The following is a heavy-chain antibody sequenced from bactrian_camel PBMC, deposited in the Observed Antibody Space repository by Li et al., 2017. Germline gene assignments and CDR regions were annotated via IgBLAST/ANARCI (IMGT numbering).Heavy chain of an antibody. CDR1: GLTYSWSC. J-gene: IGHJ4*01. D-gene: IGHD6*01. CDR2: ISSDGST. V-gene: IGHV3S67*01. CDR3: AAEMSQYCVVVAGTLRGLGQFEYTS. Sequence: VQLVESGGGSVQAGGSLRLSCAASGLTYSWSCMGWFREVPGKEREGVASISSDGSTSVADSVKGRFTISRDNAKNTLYLQMNSLKPEDTATYYCAAEMSQYCVVVAGTLRGLGQFEYTSWGQGTQVTVS.